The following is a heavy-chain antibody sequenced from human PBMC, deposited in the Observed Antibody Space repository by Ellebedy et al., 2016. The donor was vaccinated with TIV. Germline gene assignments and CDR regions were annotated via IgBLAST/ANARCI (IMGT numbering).Heavy chain of an antibody. V-gene: IGHV1-3*01. CDR3: ARDRDYGTFDY. D-gene: IGHD4-17*01. CDR2: FNAGNGNT. CDR1: GYTFALYA. J-gene: IGHJ4*02. Sequence: AASVKVSCKASGYTFALYAMHWVRQAPGQRLEWMGWFNAGNGNTKYSQKFQGRVTITRDTSASTAYMELSSLRSEDTAVYYCARDRDYGTFDYWGQGTLVTVSS.